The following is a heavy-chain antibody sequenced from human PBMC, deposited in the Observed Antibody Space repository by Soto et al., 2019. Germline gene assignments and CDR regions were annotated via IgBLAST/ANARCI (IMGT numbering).Heavy chain of an antibody. Sequence: LSCAASGFTFTRYSMNWVRQAPGKGLGWVSSISSTTNYIYYGDSMKGRLTISRDNAKNSLYLEMNSLRAEDTAVYYCARESEDLTSNFDYWGQGTLVTVSS. CDR2: ISSTTNYI. J-gene: IGHJ4*02. CDR1: GFTFTRYS. CDR3: ARESEDLTSNFDY. V-gene: IGHV3-21*06.